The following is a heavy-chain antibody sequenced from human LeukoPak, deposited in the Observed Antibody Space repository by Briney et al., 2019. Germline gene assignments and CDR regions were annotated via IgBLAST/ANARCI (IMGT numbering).Heavy chain of an antibody. CDR2: IYHSGST. V-gene: IGHV4-38-2*02. D-gene: IGHD3-10*01. CDR1: GYSISSGYY. J-gene: IGHJ4*02. Sequence: SETPSLTCTVSGYSISSGYYWGWIRQPPGKGLEGIGSIYHSGSTYYNPSLKSRGTISVDTSKNQFSLKLSSVTAADTAVYYCASWTTMVRGKLGSDYWGQGTLVTVSS. CDR3: ASWTTMVRGKLGSDY.